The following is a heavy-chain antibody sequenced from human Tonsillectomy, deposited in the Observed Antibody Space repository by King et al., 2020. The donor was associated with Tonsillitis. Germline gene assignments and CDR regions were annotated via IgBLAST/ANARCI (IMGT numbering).Heavy chain of an antibody. CDR2: MNSDGSTT. CDR3: VSWISWHDYY. V-gene: IGHV3-74*01. J-gene: IGHJ4*02. Sequence: VQLVESGGGLVQPGGSLRLSCVASGFTFSRSWMHWARHSPGKGLMWVSRMNSDGSTTTYAESVKGRLTISRNNAKNTLYMEMNRLRAEDTAVYYCVSWISWHDYYWGQGTLVSVSS. CDR1: GFTFSRSW. D-gene: IGHD5-12*01.